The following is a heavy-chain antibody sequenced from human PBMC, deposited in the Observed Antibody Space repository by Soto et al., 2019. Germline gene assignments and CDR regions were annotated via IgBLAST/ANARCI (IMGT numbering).Heavy chain of an antibody. CDR1: GFTFNIYG. V-gene: IGHV3-30*18. J-gene: IGHJ4*02. Sequence: GGSLRLSCAASGFTFNIYGMHWVRQAPDKGLEWVALISYDGSNQYYADSVKGRFTISRDNSKNTLFLQMNSLRADDTAVYYCAKDQSSGQGSFDSWGQGTLVTVSS. CDR2: ISYDGSNQ. CDR3: AKDQSSGQGSFDS.